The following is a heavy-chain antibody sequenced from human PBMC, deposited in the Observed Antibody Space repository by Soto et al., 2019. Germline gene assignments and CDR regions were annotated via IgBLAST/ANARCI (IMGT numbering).Heavy chain of an antibody. D-gene: IGHD6-19*01. CDR2: TYYRSRWYN. Sequence: SQTLSLTCAISGDSVSSNSGAWNWIRQSPSRGLEWLGRTYYRSRWYNDYGVSVKSRITINPDTSKNQFSLQLNSVTPEDTAVYYCARGSPLISGRPSDYAMDVSGPGITGTVS. CDR3: ARGSPLISGRPSDYAMDV. J-gene: IGHJ6*02. V-gene: IGHV6-1*01. CDR1: GDSVSSNSGA.